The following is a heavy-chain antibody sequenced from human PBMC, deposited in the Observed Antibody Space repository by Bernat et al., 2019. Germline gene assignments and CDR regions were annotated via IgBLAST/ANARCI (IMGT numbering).Heavy chain of an antibody. Sequence: QVQLVQSGAEVKKPGASVKVSCKASGYTFTGYYMHWVRQAPGQGLEWMGRINPNSGGTNYAQKFQGRVTMTRDTSISTAYMELSRLRSDDTAVYYCARDLSGWDEPIPREVDYWGQGTLVTVSS. CDR2: INPNSGGT. D-gene: IGHD6-19*01. V-gene: IGHV1-2*06. CDR3: ARDLSGWDEPIPREVDY. J-gene: IGHJ4*02. CDR1: GYTFTGYY.